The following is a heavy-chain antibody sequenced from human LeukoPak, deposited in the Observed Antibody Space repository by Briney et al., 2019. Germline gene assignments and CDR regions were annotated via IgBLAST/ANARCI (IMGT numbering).Heavy chain of an antibody. J-gene: IGHJ6*02. CDR2: IIPTLGIA. CDR1: GGTFSSYA. V-gene: IGHV1-69*04. CDR3: VVAATAGMDV. D-gene: IGHD2-15*01. Sequence: GASVKVSCKASGGTFSSYAISWVRQAPGQGLEWMGRIIPTLGIANYAQKFQGRVTMTRDTSTSTVYMELSSLRSEDTAVYYCVVAATAGMDVWGQGTTVTVSS.